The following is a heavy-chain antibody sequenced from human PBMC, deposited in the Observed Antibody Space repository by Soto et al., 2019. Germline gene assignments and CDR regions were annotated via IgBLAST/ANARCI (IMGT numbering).Heavy chain of an antibody. CDR3: ARSGGDYNLYYEFDY. D-gene: IGHD4-17*01. J-gene: IGHJ4*02. Sequence: KFQGRVSITWDSSASMAYMELSSLRSEDTAVYYCARSGGDYNLYYEFDYWGQGTLVTVSS. V-gene: IGHV1-3*01.